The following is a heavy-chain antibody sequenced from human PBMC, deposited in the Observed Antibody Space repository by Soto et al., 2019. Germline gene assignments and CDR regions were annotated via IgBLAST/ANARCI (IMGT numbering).Heavy chain of an antibody. Sequence: QVHVQQSGPGLVKPSETLSLSCTVSSGPSSSHNWGWIRQPPGRGLEWIGYVYYTGGTSYNPSLKSRVTISADTSTNHISLTLSSVTAADTAVYYCVRQGIDYLHGFVDVWGQGTTVSVSS. CDR1: SGPSSSHN. V-gene: IGHV4-59*08. CDR3: VRQGIDYLHGFVDV. CDR2: VYYTGGT. D-gene: IGHD1-26*01. J-gene: IGHJ6*02.